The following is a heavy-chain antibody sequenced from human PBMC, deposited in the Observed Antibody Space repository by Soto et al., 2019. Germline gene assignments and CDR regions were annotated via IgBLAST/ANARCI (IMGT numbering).Heavy chain of an antibody. D-gene: IGHD6-19*01. V-gene: IGHV3-30*18. CDR3: AKGGRQWLVTSDFNY. J-gene: IGHJ4*02. Sequence: VQLVESGGGVVQPGRSLRLSCAASGFTFSDYAMHWVRQAPGKGLEWVAVVSHDGRNTHYADSVKGRFTISRDSSKNTVSLEMTSLRAADKAVYYCAKGGRQWLVTSDFNYWGQGALVTVSS. CDR1: GFTFSDYA. CDR2: VSHDGRNT.